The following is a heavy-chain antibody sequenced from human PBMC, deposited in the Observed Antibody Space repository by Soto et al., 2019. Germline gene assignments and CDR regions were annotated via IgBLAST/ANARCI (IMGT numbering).Heavy chain of an antibody. CDR1: GYSISRNHW. V-gene: IGHV4-28*01. CDR2: IYYSGST. J-gene: IGHJ2*01. D-gene: IGHD3-16*01. Sequence: QVQLQESGPGLVKPSDTLSLTCAVSGYSISRNHWWGWIRQSPGKGLEWIGYIYYSGSTYYNPSLKSRVTRSVDTSKNQFSLKLASVTVVDTAMYYCTRNFPYEGDSNWYFDLWGRGTLVTVSS. CDR3: TRNFPYEGDSNWYFDL.